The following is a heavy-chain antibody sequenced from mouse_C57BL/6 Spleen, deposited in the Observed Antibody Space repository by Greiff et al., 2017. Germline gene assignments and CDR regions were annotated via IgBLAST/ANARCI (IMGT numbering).Heavy chain of an antibody. CDR2: ISSGGDYI. V-gene: IGHV5-9-1*02. CDR3: TRDGYASLGYFDY. D-gene: IGHD2-3*01. CDR1: GFTFRSYA. J-gene: IGHJ2*01. Sequence: EVKLMESGEGLVKPGGSLKLSCAASGFTFRSYAMSWVRQTPETRLEWVAYISSGGDYIYYADTVKGRFTISRDNARNTLYLQMSSLKSEDTAMYYCTRDGYASLGYFDYWGQGTTLTVSS.